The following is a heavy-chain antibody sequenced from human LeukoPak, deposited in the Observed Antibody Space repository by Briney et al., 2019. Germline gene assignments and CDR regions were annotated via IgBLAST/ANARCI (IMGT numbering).Heavy chain of an antibody. Sequence: GGSLTLSCAVSGFTFSSYAMKWVRQAPGSGPEWVSAISGSGDVTYYADSVKGRFTISRDNSKNTLFLHMNSLRAEDTAIYYCAKDRVSRYGAYDCGGSWGQGTLVTVSS. CDR1: GFTFSSYA. CDR3: AKDRVSRYGAYDCGGS. D-gene: IGHD5-12*01. V-gene: IGHV3-23*01. CDR2: ISGSGDVT. J-gene: IGHJ5*02.